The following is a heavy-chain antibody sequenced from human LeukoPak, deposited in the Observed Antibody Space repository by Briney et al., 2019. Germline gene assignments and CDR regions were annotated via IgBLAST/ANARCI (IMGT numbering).Heavy chain of an antibody. CDR1: GFTFDDYG. Sequence: GGSLRLSCAASGFTFDDYGMSWVRQASGKRLEWVSGINWNGGSTGYADSVKGRFAISRDNAKNSLYLQMNSLRAEDTALYYCAREYDSSGYYYLGYYYYYMDVWGKGTTVTVSS. J-gene: IGHJ6*03. CDR2: INWNGGST. D-gene: IGHD3-22*01. CDR3: AREYDSSGYYYLGYYYYYMDV. V-gene: IGHV3-20*04.